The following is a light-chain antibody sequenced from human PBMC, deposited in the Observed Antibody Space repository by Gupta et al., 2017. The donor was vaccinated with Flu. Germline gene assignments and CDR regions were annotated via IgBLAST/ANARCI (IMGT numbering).Light chain of an antibody. V-gene: IGKV1-39*01. J-gene: IGKJ3*01. Sequence: DIQITQSSHPLSALVGDSVTTTRRASQNIRNYLNWHQHTPGRAPKLLIYASSPLRADVPSRLSGAGSGMDFTLTIASLQPEDFATYYCQQYYCDDALTFGPGTRVDFK. CDR1: QNIRNY. CDR3: QQYYCDDALT. CDR2: ASS.